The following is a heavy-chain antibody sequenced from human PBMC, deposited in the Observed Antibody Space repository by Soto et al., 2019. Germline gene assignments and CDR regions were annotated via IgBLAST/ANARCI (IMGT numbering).Heavy chain of an antibody. V-gene: IGHV4-30-4*01. Sequence: PSETLSLTCTVSGGSISSGDYYWSWIRQPPGKGLEWIGYIYYGGSTYYNPSLKSRVTISVDTSKNQFSLKLSSVTAADTAVYYCASRKSSPYFDYGGQGTLVTVSS. CDR2: IYYGGST. D-gene: IGHD3-10*01. CDR3: ASRKSSPYFDY. J-gene: IGHJ4*02. CDR1: GGSISSGDYY.